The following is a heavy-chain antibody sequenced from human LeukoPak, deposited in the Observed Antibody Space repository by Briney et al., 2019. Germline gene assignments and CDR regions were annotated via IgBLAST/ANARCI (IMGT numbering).Heavy chain of an antibody. V-gene: IGHV3-9*01. Sequence: GRSLRLSCAASGLTFDDYAMYWVRQAPGKGLERVSGITWNSGNIDYADSVKGRFTISRDNAKNSLYLQMNSLRAEDTALYYCAKVRGFAYGYFDSWGQGALVTVSS. J-gene: IGHJ4*02. CDR3: AKVRGFAYGYFDS. D-gene: IGHD5-18*01. CDR2: ITWNSGNI. CDR1: GLTFDDYA.